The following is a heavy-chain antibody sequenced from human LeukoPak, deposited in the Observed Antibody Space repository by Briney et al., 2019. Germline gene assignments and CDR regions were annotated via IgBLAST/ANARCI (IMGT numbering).Heavy chain of an antibody. CDR2: ISSSGRTI. CDR1: GFTFSDYY. J-gene: IGHJ4*02. V-gene: IGHV3-11*01. D-gene: IGHD3-22*01. Sequence: GGSLRLSCAASGFTFSDYYMSWIRQAPGKGLEGVSYISSSGRTIYYAHSVKGPCTLSRDYAKNSVYPQMNRLNAEDPAGYYFARVGRYYDSSCYTHEYYFDYWGQGTKVTVSS. CDR3: ARVGRYYDSSCYTHEYYFDY.